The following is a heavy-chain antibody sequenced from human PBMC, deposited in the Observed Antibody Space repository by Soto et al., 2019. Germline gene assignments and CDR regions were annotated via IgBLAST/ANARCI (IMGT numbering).Heavy chain of an antibody. Sequence: EVQLVESGGGLVQPGGSLRLSCAASGFTFSSYSMNWVRQAPGKGLEWVSYISSSSSTIYYADSVKGRFTISRDSAKNSLYVQVNSLRDEDTAVYYCAREGGSLNWFDPWGQGTLVTVSS. J-gene: IGHJ5*02. CDR1: GFTFSSYS. CDR3: AREGGSLNWFDP. V-gene: IGHV3-48*02. CDR2: ISSSSSTI. D-gene: IGHD1-26*01.